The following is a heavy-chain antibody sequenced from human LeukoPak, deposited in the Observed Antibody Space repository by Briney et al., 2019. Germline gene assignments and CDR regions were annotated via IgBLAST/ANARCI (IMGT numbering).Heavy chain of an antibody. J-gene: IGHJ5*02. Sequence: ASVKVSCKASGHTFTGYYMHWVRQAPGQGLEWMGWINPNSGGTNYAQKFQGRVTMTRDTSISTAYMELSRLRSDDTAVYYCARGNDDYGDYGLFWFDPWGQGTLVTVSS. V-gene: IGHV1-2*02. CDR2: INPNSGGT. CDR1: GHTFTGYY. D-gene: IGHD4-17*01. CDR3: ARGNDDYGDYGLFWFDP.